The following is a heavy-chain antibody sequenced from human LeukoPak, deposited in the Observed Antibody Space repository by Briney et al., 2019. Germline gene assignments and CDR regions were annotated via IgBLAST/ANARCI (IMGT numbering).Heavy chain of an antibody. J-gene: IGHJ6*03. CDR2: MNPNSGNT. Sequence: ASVKVSCKASGYTFTSYDINWVRQATGQGLEWMGWMNPNSGNTGYAQKFQGRVTMTRNTSISTAYMELSSPRSEDTAVYYCARGTRKVEGFGELFYYYYYYMDVWGKGTTVTVSS. CDR3: ARGTRKVEGFGELFYYYYYYMDV. V-gene: IGHV1-8*01. D-gene: IGHD3-10*01. CDR1: GYTFTSYD.